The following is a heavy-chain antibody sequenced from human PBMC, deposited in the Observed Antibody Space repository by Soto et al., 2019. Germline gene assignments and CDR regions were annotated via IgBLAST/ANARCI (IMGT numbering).Heavy chain of an antibody. V-gene: IGHV1-69*13. CDR3: ARLGAAAGTGYYYYGMDV. J-gene: IGHJ6*02. D-gene: IGHD6-13*01. Sequence: SVKVSCKASGGTFSSYAISWVRQAPGQGLEWMGGITPIFGTANYAQKFQGRVTITADESTSTAYMELSSLRSEDTAVYYCARLGAAAGTGYYYYGMDVWGQGTTVTVSS. CDR2: ITPIFGTA. CDR1: GGTFSSYA.